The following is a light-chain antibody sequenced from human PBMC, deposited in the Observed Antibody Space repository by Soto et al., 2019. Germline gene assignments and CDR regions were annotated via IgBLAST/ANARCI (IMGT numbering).Light chain of an antibody. V-gene: IGKV1-5*01. J-gene: IGKJ1*01. CDR1: QSISSW. CDR3: TLYASYPRT. Sequence: STSAVSGKVEDRITSTCRASQSISSWLAWYQQKPGKAPKLLIYAASTLQSGVPSRFSGSGSGTDFTLTFSFLQSEDFATYYSTLYASYPRTFGQGTRLDIK. CDR2: AAS.